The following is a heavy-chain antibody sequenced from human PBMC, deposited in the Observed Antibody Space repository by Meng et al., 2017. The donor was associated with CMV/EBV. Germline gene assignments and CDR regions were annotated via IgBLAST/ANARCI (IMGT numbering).Heavy chain of an antibody. D-gene: IGHD2-2*02. V-gene: IGHV1-8*03. Sequence: ASVHVSCKASGYTLTSYYFNWVRQATGQGLEWMGWMNPNSCNTGYEQKFQGRVTITRNTSISTAYMELSSLRSEDTAVYYCARVVVPAAIRAIYDFWSGFSGYGMDVWGQGTTVTVSS. CDR1: GYTLTSYY. J-gene: IGHJ6*02. CDR2: MNPNSCNT. CDR3: ARVVVPAAIRAIYDFWSGFSGYGMDV.